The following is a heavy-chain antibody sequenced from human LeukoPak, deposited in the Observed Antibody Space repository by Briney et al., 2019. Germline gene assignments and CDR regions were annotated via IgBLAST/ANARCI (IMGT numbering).Heavy chain of an antibody. CDR3: ATVPAAMLDY. J-gene: IGHJ4*02. D-gene: IGHD2-2*01. Sequence: GGSLRLSCAASGSTFNTFNMNWVRQAPGKGLEWVSYISSSGSTIYYADSVKGRFTISRDNAKNSLYLQMNSLRAEDTAVYYCATVPAAMLDYWGQGTLVTVSS. V-gene: IGHV3-48*04. CDR2: ISSSGSTI. CDR1: GSTFNTFN.